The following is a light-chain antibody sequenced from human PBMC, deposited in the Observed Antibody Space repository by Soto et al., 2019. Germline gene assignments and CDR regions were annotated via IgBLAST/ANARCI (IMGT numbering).Light chain of an antibody. CDR3: QQTYSTPYT. CDR1: QRITTY. V-gene: IGKV1-39*01. J-gene: IGKJ2*01. Sequence: DIHMTQSPSSLSASVGDRVTVSCRASQRITTYVNWYQQKPGEAPKLLITTSGTLQRGVPSRFSGSGSATAFTLTISSLQPADFATYVCQQTYSTPYTFGQGPKLEIK. CDR2: TSG.